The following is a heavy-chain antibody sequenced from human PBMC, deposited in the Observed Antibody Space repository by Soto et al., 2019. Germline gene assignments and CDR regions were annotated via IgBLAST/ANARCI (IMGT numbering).Heavy chain of an antibody. CDR2: VSAGGEST. Sequence: EVQLLESGGGLVQPGGSLRLSCAASKLPFSSYAMSWVRQAPGKGLEWVSTVSAGGESTYYADSAKGRFTVSRDNSKNTLSLQMNSLRVEDTALYYCAKAHMITYGGVIGLGWYFDLWGRGTLVTVSS. D-gene: IGHD3-16*02. V-gene: IGHV3-23*01. J-gene: IGHJ2*01. CDR3: AKAHMITYGGVIGLGWYFDL. CDR1: KLPFSSYA.